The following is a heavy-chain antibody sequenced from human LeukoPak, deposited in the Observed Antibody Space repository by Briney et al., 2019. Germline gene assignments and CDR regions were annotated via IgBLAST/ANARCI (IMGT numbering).Heavy chain of an antibody. D-gene: IGHD3-3*01. V-gene: IGHV4-34*01. CDR2: INHSGST. CDR1: GGSFSGYY. J-gene: IGHJ5*02. CDR3: ARHGPVSYYDFWSGQNWFDP. Sequence: SETLSLTCAVYGGSFSGYYWSWIRQPPGKGLEWIGEINHSGSTNYNPSLKSRVTISVDTSKNQFSLKLSSVTAADTAVYYCARHGPVSYYDFWSGQNWFDPWGQGTLVAVSS.